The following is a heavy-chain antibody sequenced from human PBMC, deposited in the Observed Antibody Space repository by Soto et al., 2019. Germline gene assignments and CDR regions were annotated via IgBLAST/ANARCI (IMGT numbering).Heavy chain of an antibody. CDR2: IYYSAST. Sequence: NPSETLSLTCSVSGGSINSGDYHWTWIRQFPGKGLEWIGGIYYSASTYYNPALVSRITISLDTSKNQFSLKLTSVTAADTAVYYCARESSTPSGGMDVWGQGNTVTVSS. CDR1: GGSINSGDYH. V-gene: IGHV4-30-4*01. CDR3: ARESSTPSGGMDV. J-gene: IGHJ6*02.